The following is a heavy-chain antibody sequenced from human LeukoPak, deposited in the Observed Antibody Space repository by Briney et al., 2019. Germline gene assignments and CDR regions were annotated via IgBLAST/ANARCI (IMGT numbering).Heavy chain of an antibody. CDR3: ARDPHSSSWSYDAFDI. CDR2: ISSSSSYI. V-gene: IGHV3-21*01. Sequence: GGSLRLSCVASGFSFGSNWMSWVRQAPGKGLEWVSSISSSSSYIYYADSVKGRFTISRDNAKNSLYLQMNSLRAEDTAVYYCARDPHSSSWSYDAFDIWGQGTMVTVSS. J-gene: IGHJ3*02. D-gene: IGHD6-13*01. CDR1: GFSFGSNW.